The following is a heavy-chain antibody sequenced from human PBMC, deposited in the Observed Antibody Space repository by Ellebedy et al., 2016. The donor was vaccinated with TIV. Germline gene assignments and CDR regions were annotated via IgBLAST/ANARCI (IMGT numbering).Heavy chain of an antibody. Sequence: GESLKISCKGSGFSFTTYWIGWVRQMPGKGLKWMGIISPGDSDTRYSPSFQGQVTISVDKSINTASLQWSSLKASDSAMYYCARHVGDGSHFDYWGQGTLVTVSS. V-gene: IGHV5-51*01. D-gene: IGHD5-24*01. CDR3: ARHVGDGSHFDY. J-gene: IGHJ4*02. CDR1: GFSFTTYW. CDR2: ISPGDSDT.